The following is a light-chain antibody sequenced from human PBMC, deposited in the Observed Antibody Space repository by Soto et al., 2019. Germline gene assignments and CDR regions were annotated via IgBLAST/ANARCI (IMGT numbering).Light chain of an antibody. Sequence: DIVLTQSPGTLSLSPGERATLSCRASQSVRNNYFAWYQRKSGQAPRLLIHGASSRASGMPDRFSGSGSGTDFTLTIIRLEPEDFAVYYCHQCGSSPLTVGGGTKVEIK. J-gene: IGKJ4*01. CDR1: QSVRNNY. CDR2: GAS. V-gene: IGKV3-20*01. CDR3: HQCGSSPLT.